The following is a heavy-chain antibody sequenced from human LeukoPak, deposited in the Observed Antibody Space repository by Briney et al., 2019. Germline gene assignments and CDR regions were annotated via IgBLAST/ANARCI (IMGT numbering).Heavy chain of an antibody. CDR2: INPSGGST. CDR1: GYTFTSYY. V-gene: IGHV1-46*01. Sequence: ASVKVSCKASGYTFTSYYMHWVRQAPGQGLEWMGIINPSGGSTSYAQKFQGRVTMTRDMSTSTVYMELSSLRSEDTAVYCCARVRGHDILTGYYNDYWGQGTLVTVSS. CDR3: ARVRGHDILTGYYNDY. J-gene: IGHJ4*02. D-gene: IGHD3-9*01.